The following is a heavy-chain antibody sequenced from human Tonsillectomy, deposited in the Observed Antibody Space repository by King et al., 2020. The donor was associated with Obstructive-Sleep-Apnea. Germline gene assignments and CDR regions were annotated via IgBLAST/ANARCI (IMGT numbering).Heavy chain of an antibody. V-gene: IGHV1-2*04. CDR3: ARGERSYYAHFDY. J-gene: IGHJ4*02. D-gene: IGHD1-26*01. CDR2: INPNTSGT. Sequence: VQLVESGAEVKKPGASVKVSCKASGYTFTGYYIHWVRQAPGQGLEWMGWINPNTSGTNYAQTFQGWVTLTTDTSISTAYMELGRLRSDDTALYFCARGERSYYAHFDYWGQGTLVTVS. CDR1: GYTFTGYY.